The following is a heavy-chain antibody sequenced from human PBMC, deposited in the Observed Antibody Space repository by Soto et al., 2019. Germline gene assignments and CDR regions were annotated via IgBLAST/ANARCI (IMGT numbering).Heavy chain of an antibody. CDR1: GGTFSSYA. J-gene: IGHJ2*01. CDR3: ARDHWETGTTTYFDL. CDR2: IIPIFGTA. D-gene: IGHD1-1*01. V-gene: IGHV1-69*13. Sequence: SVKVSCKASGGTFSSYAISWVRQAPGQGLEWMGGIIPIFGTANYAQKFQGRVTITADESTSTAYMELSSLRSEDTAVYYCARDHWETGTTTYFDLWGRGNMVTVYS.